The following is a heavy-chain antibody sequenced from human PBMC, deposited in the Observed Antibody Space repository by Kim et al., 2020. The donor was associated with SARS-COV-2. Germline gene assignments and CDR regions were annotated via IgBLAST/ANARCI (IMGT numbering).Heavy chain of an antibody. Sequence: GGSLRLSCAASGFTFSSYWMHWVRQAPGKGLVWVSRINSDGSSTSYADSVKCRFTISRDNAKNTLYLQMNSLRAEDTSVYYCARDVITIFGVVSPSPWFDPWGQGTLVTVSS. D-gene: IGHD3-3*01. CDR2: INSDGSST. CDR1: GFTFSSYW. V-gene: IGHV3-74*01. CDR3: ARDVITIFGVVSPSPWFDP. J-gene: IGHJ5*02.